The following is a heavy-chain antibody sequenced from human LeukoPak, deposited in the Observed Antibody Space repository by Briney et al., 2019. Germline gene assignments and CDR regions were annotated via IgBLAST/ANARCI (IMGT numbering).Heavy chain of an antibody. CDR2: IYYSGST. Sequence: SETLSLTCTVSSGSISSYYWSWIRQPPGKGLEWIGYIYYSGSTNYNPSLKSRVTISVDTSKNQFSLKLSSVTAADTAVYYCARVSYEATVVTGLGAFDIWGQGTMVTVSS. V-gene: IGHV4-59*01. CDR3: ARVSYEATVVTGLGAFDI. D-gene: IGHD4-23*01. CDR1: SGSISSYY. J-gene: IGHJ3*02.